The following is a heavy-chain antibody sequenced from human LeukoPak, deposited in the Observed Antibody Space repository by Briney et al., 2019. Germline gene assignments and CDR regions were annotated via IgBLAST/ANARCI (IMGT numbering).Heavy chain of an antibody. Sequence: SETLSLTCAVYGGSFSGYYWSWIRQPPGKGLEWTGEINPSGSTNYNPSLKSRVTISVDTSKDQFSLKLSSVTAADTAVYYCARKVVAGTFDYWGRGTLVTVSS. D-gene: IGHD2-15*01. CDR3: ARKVVAGTFDY. J-gene: IGHJ4*02. CDR1: GGSFSGYY. V-gene: IGHV4-34*01. CDR2: INPSGST.